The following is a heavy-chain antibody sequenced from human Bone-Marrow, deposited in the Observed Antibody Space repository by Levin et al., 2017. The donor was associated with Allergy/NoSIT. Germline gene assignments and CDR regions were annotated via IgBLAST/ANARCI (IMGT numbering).Heavy chain of an antibody. Sequence: PGGSLRLSCAASELDFSYYNMHWVRQTPGEGLEWVALIWSDGSKTYYADSVKGRFTISRDNSKDMLYLQISSPRADDTAVYYCATTTLTDAFDIWGQGTMVIVSS. D-gene: IGHD1-1*01. V-gene: IGHV3-33*01. CDR3: ATTTLTDAFDI. CDR2: IWSDGSKT. CDR1: ELDFSYYN. J-gene: IGHJ3*02.